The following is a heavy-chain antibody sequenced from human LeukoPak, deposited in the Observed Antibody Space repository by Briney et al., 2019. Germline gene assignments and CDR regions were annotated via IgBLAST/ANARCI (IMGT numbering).Heavy chain of an antibody. CDR2: IIPIFGTA. J-gene: IGHJ6*03. D-gene: IGHD6-19*01. CDR3: AREPQWLPRSADYYYYYMDV. Sequence: SVKVSCKASGGTFSSYAISWVRQAPGQGLEWMGGIIPIFGTANYAQKFQGRVTITADKSTSTAYMELSSLRSEDTAVYYCAREPQWLPRSADYYYYYMDVWGKGTTVTVSS. V-gene: IGHV1-69*06. CDR1: GGTFSSYA.